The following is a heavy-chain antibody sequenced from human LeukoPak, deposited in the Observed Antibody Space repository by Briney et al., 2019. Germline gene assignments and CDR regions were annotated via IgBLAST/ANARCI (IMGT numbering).Heavy chain of an antibody. Sequence: GGSLRLSCAASGFTFSSYSMTWVRQAPGKGLEWVSSITISSSYIYYADSVKGRFTISRDNAKNSLYLQMNSLRAEDTAVYYCAREHSATYFDYWGQGTLVTVSS. D-gene: IGHD1-26*01. V-gene: IGHV3-21*01. CDR1: GFTFSSYS. J-gene: IGHJ4*02. CDR2: ITISSSYI. CDR3: AREHSATYFDY.